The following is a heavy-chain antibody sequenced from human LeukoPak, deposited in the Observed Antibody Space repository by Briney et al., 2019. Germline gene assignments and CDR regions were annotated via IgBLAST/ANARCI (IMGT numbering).Heavy chain of an antibody. Sequence: GGSLRPSCAASGFTFSDYWMHWVRQAPGKGLEWVSRIIGDGSTTIYADSVKGRFTISRDNAENTMYLQMNSLRVEDTAVYYCTRRVSATRWFDPWGQGTLVTVSS. J-gene: IGHJ5*02. V-gene: IGHV3-74*01. D-gene: IGHD2-15*01. CDR2: IIGDGSTT. CDR3: TRRVSATRWFDP. CDR1: GFTFSDYW.